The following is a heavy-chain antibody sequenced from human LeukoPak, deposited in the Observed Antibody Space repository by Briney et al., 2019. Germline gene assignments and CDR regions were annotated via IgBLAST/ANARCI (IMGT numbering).Heavy chain of an antibody. CDR3: ARVRFYGSGSEFDY. D-gene: IGHD3-10*01. Sequence: ASVKVSCKASEYTFTAYYMHWVRQAPGQGLEWMGWINPNSGGTNYAQKFQGRVTMTRDTSISTAYMELSRLRSDDTAVYYCARVRFYGSGSEFDYWGQGTLVTVSS. J-gene: IGHJ4*02. CDR1: EYTFTAYY. V-gene: IGHV1-2*02. CDR2: INPNSGGT.